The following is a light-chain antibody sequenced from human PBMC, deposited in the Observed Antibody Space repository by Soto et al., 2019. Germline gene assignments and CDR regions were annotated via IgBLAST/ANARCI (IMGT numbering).Light chain of an antibody. CDR1: SSDVGGYNY. CDR2: EVS. V-gene: IGLV2-14*01. CDR3: SSYTSSSTLYV. Sequence: QSALAQPASVSGAPGQSITISCTGTSSDVGGYNYVSWYQQHPGKAPKLMIYEVSNRTSGVSNRFSGSKSGNTAYLNISGLQAEDEADYYCSSYTSSSTLYVFGTGTKVTVL. J-gene: IGLJ1*01.